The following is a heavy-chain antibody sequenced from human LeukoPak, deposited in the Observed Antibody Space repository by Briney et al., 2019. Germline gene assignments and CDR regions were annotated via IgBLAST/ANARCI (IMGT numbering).Heavy chain of an antibody. D-gene: IGHD2-2*02. Sequence: ASVKVSCKASGYTFTSYGISWVRQAPGQGLEWMGWISAYNGNTNYAQKLQGRVTMTTDTSTSTAYMELRSLRSDDTAVYYCARERGYCSSTSCYKVDYFDYWGQGTLVTVSS. CDR3: ARERGYCSSTSCYKVDYFDY. CDR2: ISAYNGNT. J-gene: IGHJ4*02. V-gene: IGHV1-18*01. CDR1: GYTFTSYG.